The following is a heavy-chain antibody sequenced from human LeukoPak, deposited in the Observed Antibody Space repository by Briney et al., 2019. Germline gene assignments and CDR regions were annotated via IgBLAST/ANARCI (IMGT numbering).Heavy chain of an antibody. CDR2: IYHSGTT. CDR1: GYSISSGYY. Sequence: PSGTLSLTCAVSGYSISSGYYWGWIRQPPGKGLEWIGSIYHSGTTYYNPSLKSRVTISVDTSKNQLSLKLKSVTAADTAVYYCARGGYGDYDWFDPWGQGTLVTVSS. J-gene: IGHJ5*02. CDR3: ARGGYGDYDWFDP. D-gene: IGHD4-17*01. V-gene: IGHV4-38-2*01.